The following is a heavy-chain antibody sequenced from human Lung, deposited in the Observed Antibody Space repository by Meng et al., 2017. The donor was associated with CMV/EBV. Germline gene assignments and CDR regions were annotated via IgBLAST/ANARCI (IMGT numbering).Heavy chain of an antibody. V-gene: IGHV3-23*01. CDR1: GFMFSNDA. D-gene: IGHD2/OR15-2a*01. CDR2: IAGSDSAT. CDR3: AKDYFSTTGFLDS. J-gene: IGHJ4*02. Sequence: AASGFMFSNDAMSWVRQAPGKGLEWVAAIAGSDSATYHADSVRGRFSISRDNSENTLWLQMNSLRAEDTAMYYCAKDYFSTTGFLDSWGQGTLVTVSS.